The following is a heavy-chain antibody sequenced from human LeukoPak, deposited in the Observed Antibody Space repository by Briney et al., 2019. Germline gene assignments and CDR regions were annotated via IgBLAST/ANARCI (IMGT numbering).Heavy chain of an antibody. CDR1: GFTFSSYA. Sequence: ESLRLSCAACGFTFSSYAMSWVRQAPGKGLEWVSGISGSGGTTYYADSVKGRFTISRDNSKNTLYLQMNSLRAEDTAVYYCASRSISLPFDYWGQGTLVTVSS. D-gene: IGHD6-6*01. CDR3: ASRSISLPFDY. V-gene: IGHV3-23*01. CDR2: ISGSGGTT. J-gene: IGHJ4*02.